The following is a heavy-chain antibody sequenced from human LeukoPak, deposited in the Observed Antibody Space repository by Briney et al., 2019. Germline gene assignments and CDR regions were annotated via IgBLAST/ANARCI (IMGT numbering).Heavy chain of an antibody. D-gene: IGHD3-22*01. Sequence: SENLSRTATVSSGSISSYYWSWMRQPPGKGLEWIGFIYYSGSTNYNPSLKSRVTISVDTSKHQFSLKLSSVTAADTAVYYCARRRYYYYSSGYHYYYYGMDVWREETTVTVSS. CDR1: SGSISSYY. CDR3: ARRRYYYYSSGYHYYYYGMDV. CDR2: IYYSGST. V-gene: IGHV4-59*08. J-gene: IGHJ6*04.